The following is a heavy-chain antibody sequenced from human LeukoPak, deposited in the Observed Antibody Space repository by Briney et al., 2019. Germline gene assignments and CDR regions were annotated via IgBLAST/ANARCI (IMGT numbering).Heavy chain of an antibody. D-gene: IGHD3-10*01. CDR1: GFTFRSYD. CDR2: IGTAGEI. CDR3: ARYPYYYGSGSYYKNDWFDP. J-gene: IGHJ5*02. V-gene: IGHV3-13*01. Sequence: GGSLRLSCAASGFTFRSYDMHWVRQATGKGLEWVSGIGTAGEIYYPGSVKGRFTISRENAKNSLYLQMNSLSAGDTAVYYCARYPYYYGSGSYYKNDWFDPWGQGTLVTVSS.